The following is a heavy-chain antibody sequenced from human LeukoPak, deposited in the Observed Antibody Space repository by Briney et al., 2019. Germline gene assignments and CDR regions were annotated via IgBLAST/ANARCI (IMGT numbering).Heavy chain of an antibody. J-gene: IGHJ4*02. CDR1: GGSISSCY. CDR3: ARGHGYSGYDYYFDY. Sequence: KTSETLSLTCTVSGGSISSCYWSWIRQPAGKGLEWIGRIYTSGSTNYNPSLKSRVTMSVDTSKNQFSLKLSSVTAADTAVYYCARGHGYSGYDYYFDYWGQGTLVTVSS. CDR2: IYTSGST. V-gene: IGHV4-4*07. D-gene: IGHD5-12*01.